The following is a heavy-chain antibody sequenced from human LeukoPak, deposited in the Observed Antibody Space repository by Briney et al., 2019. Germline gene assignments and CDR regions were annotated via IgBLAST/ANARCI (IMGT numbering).Heavy chain of an antibody. CDR1: GGSISSYY. D-gene: IGHD3-22*01. Sequence: SETLSLTCTVSGGSISSYYRSWIRQPPGKGLEWIGYIYYSGSTNYNPSLKSRVTISVDTSKNQFSLKLSSVTAADTAVYYFARVGPDYYDSSGYIFDYWGQGTLVTVSS. J-gene: IGHJ4*02. CDR3: ARVGPDYYDSSGYIFDY. CDR2: IYYSGST. V-gene: IGHV4-59*01.